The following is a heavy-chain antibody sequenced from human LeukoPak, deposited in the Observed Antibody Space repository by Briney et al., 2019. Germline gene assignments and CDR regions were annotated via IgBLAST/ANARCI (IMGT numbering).Heavy chain of an antibody. CDR2: IYTSGST. D-gene: IGHD3-3*01. Sequence: SETLSLTCTVSGGSFSSYYWSWIRQPAGKGLEWIGRIYTSGSTNYNPSLKSRVTMSVDTSKNQFSLKLSSVTAADTAVYYCARDVRYYDFWSGYKSGMDVWGQGTTVTVSS. CDR3: ARDVRYYDFWSGYKSGMDV. J-gene: IGHJ6*02. CDR1: GGSFSSYY. V-gene: IGHV4-4*07.